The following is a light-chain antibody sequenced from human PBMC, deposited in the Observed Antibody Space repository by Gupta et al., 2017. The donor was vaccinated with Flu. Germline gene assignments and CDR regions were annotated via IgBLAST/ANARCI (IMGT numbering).Light chain of an antibody. CDR2: LSS. Sequence: DVVMTQSPLSLPVTPGEPATISCRSSRTLLHSNGKNYLDWYVQKPGQSPQLLIFLSSSRASGVPDRFSGSGSGTDFTLRIRRVEAEDVGVYYCMQALQTPRSFGQGTKLEIK. V-gene: IGKV2-28*01. J-gene: IGKJ2*04. CDR1: RTLLHSNGKNY. CDR3: MQALQTPRS.